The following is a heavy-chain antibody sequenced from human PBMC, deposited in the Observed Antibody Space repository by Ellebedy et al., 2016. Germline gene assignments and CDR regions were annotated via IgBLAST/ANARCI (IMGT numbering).Heavy chain of an antibody. CDR3: AREGFSFLGRTLNCGGDCYRGHGLSFRGYDAFDI. D-gene: IGHD2-21*02. V-gene: IGHV1-18*01. J-gene: IGHJ3*02. CDR2: ISAYNGNT. Sequence: ASVKVSXXASGYTFTSYGISWVRQAPGQGLEWMGWISAYNGNTNYAQKLQGRVTMTTDTSTSTAYMELRSLRSDDTAVYYCAREGFSFLGRTLNCGGDCYRGHGLSFRGYDAFDIWGQGTMVTVSS. CDR1: GYTFTSYG.